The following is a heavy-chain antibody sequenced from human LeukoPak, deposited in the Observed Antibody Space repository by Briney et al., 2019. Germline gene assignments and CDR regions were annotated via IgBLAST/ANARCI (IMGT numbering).Heavy chain of an antibody. V-gene: IGHV3-23*01. Sequence: GGSLRLSCAASGFTFSSYAMSWVRQAPGKGLEWVSAISGSGGSTYYADSVKGRFTISRDNSKNTLYLQMNSLRAEDTAVYYCVKDLRKRCSGGSCDPEDNWFDPWGQGTLVTVSS. J-gene: IGHJ5*02. D-gene: IGHD2-15*01. CDR3: VKDLRKRCSGGSCDPEDNWFDP. CDR1: GFTFSSYA. CDR2: ISGSGGST.